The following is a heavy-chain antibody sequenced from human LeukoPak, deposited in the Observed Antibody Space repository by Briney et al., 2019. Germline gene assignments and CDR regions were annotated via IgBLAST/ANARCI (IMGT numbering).Heavy chain of an antibody. CDR1: GGSISSYY. CDR3: ARVEGCGGDCYSGFDY. CDR2: IYYSGST. D-gene: IGHD2-21*02. Sequence: ETLSLTCTVSGGSISSYYWGWIRQPPGKGLEWIGIIYYSGSTYYNPSLKSRVTISVDTSKNQFSLKLSSVTAADTAVYYCARVEGCGGDCYSGFDYWGQGTLVTVSS. V-gene: IGHV4-39*07. J-gene: IGHJ4*02.